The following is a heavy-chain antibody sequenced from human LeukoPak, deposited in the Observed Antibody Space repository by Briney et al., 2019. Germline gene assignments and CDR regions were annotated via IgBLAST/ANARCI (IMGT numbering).Heavy chain of an antibody. CDR3: ARDGGLWFGELLFDY. V-gene: IGHV3-21*01. D-gene: IGHD3-10*01. CDR2: ISSSSSYI. CDR1: GLTFSSYS. J-gene: IGHJ4*02. Sequence: WGSLRLSCAASGLTFSSYSMNWVRQAPGKGLEWVSSISSSSSYIYYADSVKGRFTISRDNAKNSLYLQMNSLRAEDAAVYYCARDGGLWFGELLFDYWGQGTLVTVSS.